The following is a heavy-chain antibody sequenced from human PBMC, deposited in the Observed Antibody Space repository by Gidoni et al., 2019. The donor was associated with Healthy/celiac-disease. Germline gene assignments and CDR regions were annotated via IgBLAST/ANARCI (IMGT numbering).Heavy chain of an antibody. D-gene: IGHD1-26*01. CDR1: GFTFRSYG. V-gene: IGHV3-33*01. J-gene: IGHJ4*02. Sequence: QVQLVESGGGVVQPGRSLRLSCAASGFTFRSYGMHWVRQAPGKGLEWVAVIWYDGSNKYYADSVKGRFTISRDNSKSTLYLQMNSLRAEDTAVYYCAREWGPNELGATLGDFDYWGQGTLVTVSS. CDR3: AREWGPNELGATLGDFDY. CDR2: IWYDGSNK.